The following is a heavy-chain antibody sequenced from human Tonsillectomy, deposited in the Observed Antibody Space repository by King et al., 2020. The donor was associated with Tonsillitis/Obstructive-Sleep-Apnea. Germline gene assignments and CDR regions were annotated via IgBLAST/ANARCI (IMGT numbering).Heavy chain of an antibody. J-gene: IGHJ4*02. Sequence: VQLVESGGGLVQPGGSLRLSCAAAGSTLNDLATHWVRQVAGEGLEWVSGIFWNSDRIDYADSVKGLFTTSRDNAKNSLYLQMNRLRAEDTALYYCTKDINAGGLDYWGQGTLVTVSS. CDR3: TKDINAGGLDY. V-gene: IGHV3-9*01. D-gene: IGHD2-15*01. CDR2: IFWNSDRI. CDR1: GSTLNDLA.